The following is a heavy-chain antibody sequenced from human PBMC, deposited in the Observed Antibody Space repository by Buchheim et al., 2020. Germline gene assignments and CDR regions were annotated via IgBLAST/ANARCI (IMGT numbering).Heavy chain of an antibody. CDR1: GFTFSSYA. CDR2: ISGSGGST. Sequence: EVQLLESGGGLVQPGGSLRLSCAASGFTFSSYAMSWVRQAPGKGLEWVSAISGSGGSTYYADSLKGRFTISSDNSKNTLYLQMNSLRAEDTAVYYCAKSADDSSGYGYYYYYMDVWGKGTT. D-gene: IGHD3-22*01. V-gene: IGHV3-23*01. CDR3: AKSADDSSGYGYYYYYMDV. J-gene: IGHJ6*03.